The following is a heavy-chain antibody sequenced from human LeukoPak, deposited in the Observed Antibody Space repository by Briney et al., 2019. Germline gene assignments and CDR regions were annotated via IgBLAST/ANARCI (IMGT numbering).Heavy chain of an antibody. CDR2: INHSGST. CDR3: ARYYYDSSAIDY. J-gene: IGHJ4*02. Sequence: PSQTLSLTCAVYGGSFSGYYWSWLRQPPGKGLEWIGEINHSGSTNYNPSLKSRVTISVDTSKNQFSLKLSSVTAADTAVYYCARYYYDSSAIDYWGQGTLVTVSS. D-gene: IGHD3-22*01. CDR1: GGSFSGYY. V-gene: IGHV4-34*01.